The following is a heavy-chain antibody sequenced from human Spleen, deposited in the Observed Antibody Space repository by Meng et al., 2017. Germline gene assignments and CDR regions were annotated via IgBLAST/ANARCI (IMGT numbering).Heavy chain of an antibody. D-gene: IGHD3-3*01. CDR3: ASFFGVVSVDY. Sequence: EVQMVESGGGLVQPGGSLRLSCVASGFTISTYWLHWVRQAPGKGLVWVSRTSRDGSDTVYADSVKGRFTMSRDNAKNSLYLQMNSLRAEDTAVYYCASFFGVVSVDYWGQGTLVTVSS. CDR2: TSRDGSDT. V-gene: IGHV3-74*01. CDR1: GFTISTYW. J-gene: IGHJ4*02.